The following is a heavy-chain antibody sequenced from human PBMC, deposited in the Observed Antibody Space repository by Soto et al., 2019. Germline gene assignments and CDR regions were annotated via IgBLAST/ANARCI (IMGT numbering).Heavy chain of an antibody. CDR3: SRLIIAPPGCTHP. V-gene: IGHV4-39*01. CDR2: IYYSGST. Sequence: STNGYFGGWLLQPTGKGLERIGSIYYSGSTYYNPSLKSRVTISVDTSKNQFSLKLSSVTAADTAVYYCSRLIIAPPGCTHPCYQG. CDR1: STNGYF. J-gene: IGHJ5*02. D-gene: IGHD3-22*01.